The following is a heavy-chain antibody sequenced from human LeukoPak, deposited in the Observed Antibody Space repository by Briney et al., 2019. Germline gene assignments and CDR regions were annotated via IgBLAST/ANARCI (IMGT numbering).Heavy chain of an antibody. CDR3: AKDPRYSGSYGYFQH. J-gene: IGHJ1*01. CDR2: IWYDGSNK. CDR1: GFTFSSYG. Sequence: PGGSLRLSCAASGFTFSSYGMHWVRQAPGKGLEWVAVIWYDGSNKYYADSVKGRFTISRDNSKNTLYLQMNSLRAEDTAVYYCAKDPRYSGSYGYFQHWGQGTLVTVSS. D-gene: IGHD1-26*01. V-gene: IGHV3-33*06.